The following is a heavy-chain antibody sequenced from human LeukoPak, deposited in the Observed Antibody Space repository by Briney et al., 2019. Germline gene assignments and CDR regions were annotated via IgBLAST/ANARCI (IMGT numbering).Heavy chain of an antibody. CDR3: AKVGSSDY. J-gene: IGHJ4*02. CDR1: GFTFSRYA. Sequence: GESLKISCAASGFTFSRYAMSWVRQAPGKGLEWVSGISGSGGSTYYAGSMKGRFTISRDNSKNTLYLQMNSLRAEDTAVYYCAKVGSSDYWGQGTLVTVSS. CDR2: ISGSGGST. V-gene: IGHV3-23*01.